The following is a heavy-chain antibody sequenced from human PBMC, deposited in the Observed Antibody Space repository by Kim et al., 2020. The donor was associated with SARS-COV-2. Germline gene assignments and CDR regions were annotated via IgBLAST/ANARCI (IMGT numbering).Heavy chain of an antibody. CDR1: GFTFSSSW. CDR3: VKGGWFGLS. J-gene: IGHJ5*02. Sequence: GGSLRLSCAASGFTFSSSWMTWVRQAPGKGLEWVANIKHDESEKNCVDSSKGRFSISRDNAKNSLYLQMNSLRAEDTAVYYCVKGGWFGLSWGQGILVTVSS. D-gene: IGHD3-10*01. V-gene: IGHV3-7*01. CDR2: IKHDESEK.